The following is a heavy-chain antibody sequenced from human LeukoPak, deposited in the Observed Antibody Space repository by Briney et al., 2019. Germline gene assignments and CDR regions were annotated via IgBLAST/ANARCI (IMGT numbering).Heavy chain of an antibody. CDR1: GGSISSYY. Sequence: SETLSLTCTVSGGSISSYYWSWIRQPAGKGLEWIGRIYTSGSTNYNPSLNSRVTMSLDTSKNQFSLKLSSVTAADTAVYYCARESVDYYYYYMDVWGKGTTVTISS. CDR3: ARESVDYYYYYMDV. J-gene: IGHJ6*03. CDR2: IYTSGST. V-gene: IGHV4-4*07.